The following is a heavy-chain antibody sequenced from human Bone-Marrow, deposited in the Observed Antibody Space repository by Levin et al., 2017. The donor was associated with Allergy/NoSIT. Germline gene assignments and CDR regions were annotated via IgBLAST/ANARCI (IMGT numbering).Heavy chain of an antibody. CDR3: ARSGNTEGLDY. D-gene: IGHD1-26*01. J-gene: IGHJ4*02. CDR1: GYSISSGYY. V-gene: IGHV4-38-2*01. CDR2: IFHTGRT. Sequence: GSLRLSCAVSGYSISSGYYWGWIRQPPGKGLECIGSIFHTGRTYYSPSLKSRVTMSVDTSKNQFSLKLTSVTAADTAVYYCARSGNTEGLDYWGQGTLVTVSS.